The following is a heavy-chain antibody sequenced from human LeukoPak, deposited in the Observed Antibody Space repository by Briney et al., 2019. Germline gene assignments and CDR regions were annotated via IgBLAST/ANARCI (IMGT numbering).Heavy chain of an antibody. D-gene: IGHD2-2*01. J-gene: IGHJ4*02. CDR3: ARVDQDIVVVPAATAFDY. CDR2: IYYSGST. V-gene: IGHV4-59*01. CDR1: GGSISSYY. Sequence: SETLSLTCTVSGGSISSYYWSWIRQPPGKGLEWIGYIYYSGSTNYNPSLKSRVTISVDTSKNQFSLKLSSVTAADTAVYYCARVDQDIVVVPAATAFDYWGQGTLVTVSS.